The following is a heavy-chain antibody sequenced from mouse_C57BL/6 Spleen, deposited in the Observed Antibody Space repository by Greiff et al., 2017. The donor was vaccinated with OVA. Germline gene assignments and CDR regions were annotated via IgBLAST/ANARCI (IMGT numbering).Heavy chain of an antibody. J-gene: IGHJ1*03. CDR1: GYAFSSYW. D-gene: IGHD1-1*01. Sequence: QVQLKQSGAELVKPGASVKISCKASGYAFSSYWMNWVKQRPGKGLEWIGQIYPGDGDTNYNGKFKGKATLTADKSSSTAYMQLSSLTSEDSAVYFGDRGSYYGSSTYWYFDVWGTGTTVTVSS. V-gene: IGHV1-80*01. CDR3: DRGSYYGSSTYWYFDV. CDR2: IYPGDGDT.